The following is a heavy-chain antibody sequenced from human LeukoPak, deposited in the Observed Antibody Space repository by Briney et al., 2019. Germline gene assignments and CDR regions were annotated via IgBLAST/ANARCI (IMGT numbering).Heavy chain of an antibody. J-gene: IGHJ4*02. CDR2: ISGSGGST. Sequence: PGGSLRLSCATSGFTFSSYAMSWVRQAPGKGLEWVSAISGSGGSTYYADSVKGRFTISRDNSKNTLYLQMNSLRAEDTAVYYCARVARGYSGYPFDYWGQGTLVTVSS. V-gene: IGHV3-23*01. CDR1: GFTFSSYA. D-gene: IGHD5-12*01. CDR3: ARVARGYSGYPFDY.